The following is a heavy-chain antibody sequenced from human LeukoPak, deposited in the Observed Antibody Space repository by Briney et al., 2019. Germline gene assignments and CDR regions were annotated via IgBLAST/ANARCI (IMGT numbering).Heavy chain of an antibody. D-gene: IGHD3-10*01. V-gene: IGHV3-21*01. CDR1: GFTFSSYS. J-gene: IGHJ4*02. CDR3: ARDFLMVRRVITQFDY. Sequence: GGSLRLSCAASGFTFSSYSMNWVRQAPGKGLEWVSSISSSSSYIYYADSVKGRFTISRDNAKNSLYLQMNSLRAEDTAVYYCARDFLMVRRVITQFDYWGQGTLVTVSS. CDR2: ISSSSSYI.